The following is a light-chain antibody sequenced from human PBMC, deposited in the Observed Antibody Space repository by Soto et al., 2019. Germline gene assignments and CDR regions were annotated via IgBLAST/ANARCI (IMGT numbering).Light chain of an antibody. CDR3: QKHGGSPIT. CDR1: QTGTDNC. CDR2: GAS. V-gene: IGKV3-20*01. Sequence: EIVLTQSPGTLSLSPGQRATLSCSTSQTGTDNCLAWHQQKPDQTPRLLIYGASSRATGTPDRFSGSGSGTEITLLISGVEAEDFAVYYCQKHGGSPITFGQATRLEIK. J-gene: IGKJ5*01.